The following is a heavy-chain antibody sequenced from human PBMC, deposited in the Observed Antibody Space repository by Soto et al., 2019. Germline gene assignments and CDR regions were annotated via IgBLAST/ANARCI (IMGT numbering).Heavy chain of an antibody. V-gene: IGHV4-39*01. J-gene: IGHJ5*01. Sequence: QLQLQESGPGLVKPSGTLSLTCTVSGASISSTSYWGWIRQPPGKGLEWIGAMYHRGNTYYSPSLPIRVIVSVDTSKNHISLRLTSVTAADTAVSYCPRQTGLLRGVLASWCQGPLVPVSS. CDR1: GASISSTSY. CDR2: MYHRGNT. CDR3: PRQTGLLRGVLAS. D-gene: IGHD3-10*01.